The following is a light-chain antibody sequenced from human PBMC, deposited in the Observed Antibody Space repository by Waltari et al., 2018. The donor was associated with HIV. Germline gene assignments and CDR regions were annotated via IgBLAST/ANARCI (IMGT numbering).Light chain of an antibody. CDR3: QRYGRSRT. V-gene: IGKV3-20*01. J-gene: IGKJ1*01. CDR2: SAS. Sequence: IVLTQSPGTLSLSPGEKATLSCRASQSVSSTSLAWYQQIPGQSPRLLIYSASTRANGIPDRFSGSGSGTDFSLTISRLEPEDFAVYYCQRYGRSRTFGQGTKVEIK. CDR1: QSVSSTS.